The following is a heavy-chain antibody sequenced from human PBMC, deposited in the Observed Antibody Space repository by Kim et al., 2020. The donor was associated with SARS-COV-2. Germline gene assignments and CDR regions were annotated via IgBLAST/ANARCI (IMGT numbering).Heavy chain of an antibody. J-gene: IGHJ4*02. D-gene: IGHD2-8*01. CDR3: AKDGAVKAIGYCTNGVCYSFDY. V-gene: IGHV3-23*01. CDR1: GFTFSSYA. CDR2: ISGSGGST. Sequence: GGSLRLSCAASGFTFSSYAMSWVRQAPGKGLEWVSGISGSGGSTYYADSVKGRFTISRDNSKNTLYLQMNSLRAEDTAVYYCAKDGAVKAIGYCTNGVCYSFDYWGQGTLVTVSS.